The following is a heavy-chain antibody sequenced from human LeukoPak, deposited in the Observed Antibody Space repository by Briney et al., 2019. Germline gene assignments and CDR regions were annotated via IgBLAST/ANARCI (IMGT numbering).Heavy chain of an antibody. CDR2: ISSSSYT. CDR3: ARGDIVVVPAAADY. CDR1: GFTFSDYY. Sequence: GGSLRLSCAASGFTFSDYYMSWVRQAPGKGLEWVSYISSSSYTNYADSVKGRFTISRDNAKNSLYLQMNSLRAEDTAVYYCARGDIVVVPAAADYWGQGTLVTVSS. V-gene: IGHV3-11*05. J-gene: IGHJ4*02. D-gene: IGHD2-2*01.